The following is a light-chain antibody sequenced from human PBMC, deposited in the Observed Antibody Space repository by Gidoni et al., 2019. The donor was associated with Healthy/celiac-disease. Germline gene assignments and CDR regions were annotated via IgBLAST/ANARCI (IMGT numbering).Light chain of an antibody. Sequence: EIVLTQSPGTLSLSPGESATLSCRASQSVSSSYLAWYQQKPGQAPRLLIYGASSRATGIPDRFSGSWSGTDFTLTISRLEPEDFAVYYCQQYGSSSYTFGQGTKLEIK. CDR1: QSVSSSY. J-gene: IGKJ2*01. CDR3: QQYGSSSYT. CDR2: GAS. V-gene: IGKV3-20*01.